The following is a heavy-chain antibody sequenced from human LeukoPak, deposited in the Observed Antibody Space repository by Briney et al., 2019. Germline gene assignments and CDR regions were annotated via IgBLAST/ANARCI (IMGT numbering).Heavy chain of an antibody. Sequence: SETLSLTCTVSGGSLSSYYWSWIRQPPGKGLEWIGYIYYSGSTNYNPSLKSRVTISVDTSKNQFSLKLSSVTAADTAVYYCARSGDSSGYYYSSLDYWGQGTLVTVSS. D-gene: IGHD3-22*01. CDR1: GGSLSSYY. J-gene: IGHJ4*02. V-gene: IGHV4-59*01. CDR3: ARSGDSSGYYYSSLDY. CDR2: IYYSGST.